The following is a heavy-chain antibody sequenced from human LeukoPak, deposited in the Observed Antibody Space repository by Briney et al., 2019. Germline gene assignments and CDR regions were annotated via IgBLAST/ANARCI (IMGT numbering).Heavy chain of an antibody. CDR3: ARGYYGSGSYYKGNYFDY. D-gene: IGHD3-10*01. V-gene: IGHV4-38-2*01. Sequence: PSETLSLTCAVSRYSISSGYNWGWIRQSPGKGLEWIGSISHSGTTYYNPSLKSRVTISVDTSKNEFSPNLSSVTAADTALYYCARGYYGSGSYYKGNYFDYWGQGTLVTVSS. CDR2: ISHSGTT. CDR1: RYSISSGYN. J-gene: IGHJ4*02.